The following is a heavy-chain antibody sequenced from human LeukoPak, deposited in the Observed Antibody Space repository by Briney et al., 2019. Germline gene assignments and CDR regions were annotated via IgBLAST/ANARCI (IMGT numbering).Heavy chain of an antibody. Sequence: GGSLRVSCAASGLTFDDYGMRGLRPAPGRELEGVAGINWNGCSTGYADSVKGRFTNSRDNSNNSLSLQMNSLRAEDTACYYCAIVLLPFPRDDRNYYYCYNCMDVWGKGTPVTVSS. CDR1: GLTFDDYG. V-gene: IGHV3-20*04. D-gene: IGHD3-22*01. J-gene: IGHJ6*03. CDR3: AIVLLPFPRDDRNYYYCYNCMDV. CDR2: INWNGCST.